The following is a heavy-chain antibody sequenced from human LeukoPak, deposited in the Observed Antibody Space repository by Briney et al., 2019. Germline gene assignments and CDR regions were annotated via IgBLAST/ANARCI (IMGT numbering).Heavy chain of an antibody. CDR1: GFTFSSYG. Sequence: GGSLRLSCAASGFTFSSYGMHWVRQAPGKGLEWAAFIRYDGSNKYYADSVKGRFTISRDNSKNTLYLQMNSLRAEDTAVYYCAKDRAPYSSSWFPDYWGQGTLVTVSS. J-gene: IGHJ4*02. CDR2: IRYDGSNK. D-gene: IGHD6-13*01. V-gene: IGHV3-30*02. CDR3: AKDRAPYSSSWFPDY.